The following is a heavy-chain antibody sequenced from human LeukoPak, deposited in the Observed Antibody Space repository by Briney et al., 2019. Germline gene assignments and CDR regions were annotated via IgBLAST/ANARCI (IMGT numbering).Heavy chain of an antibody. CDR3: ARVVGDY. CDR1: GFTFSSYA. Sequence: GGSLRLSCEASGFTFSSYAMHWVRQAPGKGQEWVAFIRYDERNKYYSDSVKGRFTISRDNSKNTLYLQMNSLRAEDTAVYYCARVVGDYWGQGTLVTVSS. V-gene: IGHV3-30*02. CDR2: IRYDERNK. J-gene: IGHJ4*02.